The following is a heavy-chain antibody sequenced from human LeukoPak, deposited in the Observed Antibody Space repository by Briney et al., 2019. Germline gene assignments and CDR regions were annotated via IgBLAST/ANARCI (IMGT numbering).Heavy chain of an antibody. Sequence: QPGGSLRLSCAASGFTFSSYEMNWVRQAPGKGLEWVSYISSSGSTIYYADSVKGRFTISRDNAKNSVYLQMNSLRGEDTAVYYCARDFSSDCYAYDQWGQGTLVTVSS. D-gene: IGHD3-16*01. CDR3: ARDFSSDCYAYDQ. J-gene: IGHJ5*02. CDR2: ISSSGSTI. V-gene: IGHV3-48*03. CDR1: GFTFSSYE.